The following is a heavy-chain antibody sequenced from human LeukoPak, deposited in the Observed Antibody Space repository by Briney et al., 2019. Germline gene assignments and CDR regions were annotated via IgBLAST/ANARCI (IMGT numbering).Heavy chain of an antibody. D-gene: IGHD5-12*01. CDR2: IYYSGTI. CDR1: GGSISSYY. CDR3: ARSRGYDYYGGYWFDP. V-gene: IGHV4-59*01. Sequence: SETLPLTCTVSGGSISSYYWSWIRQPPGKGLEWIGYIYYSGTINDNPSLKSRVTMSIDTSKNQLSLKLSSVTAADTAVYFCARSRGYDYYGGYWFDPWGQGTLVTVSS. J-gene: IGHJ5*02.